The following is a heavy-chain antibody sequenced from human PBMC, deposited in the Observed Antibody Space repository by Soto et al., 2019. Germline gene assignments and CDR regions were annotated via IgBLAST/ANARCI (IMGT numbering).Heavy chain of an antibody. CDR2: TYYGGST. D-gene: IGHD3-3*01. Sequence: PSETLSLTCTVSGGSISSGGYYWSWIRQHPGKGLEWIGYTYYGGSTYYNPSLKSRVTISVDTSKNQFSLKLSSVTAADTAVYYCARDQGFGWFDPWGQGTLVIVSS. CDR1: GGSISSGGYY. J-gene: IGHJ5*02. V-gene: IGHV4-31*03. CDR3: ARDQGFGWFDP.